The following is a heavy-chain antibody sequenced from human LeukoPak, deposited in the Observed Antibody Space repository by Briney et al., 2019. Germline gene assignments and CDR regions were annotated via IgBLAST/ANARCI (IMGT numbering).Heavy chain of an antibody. CDR3: ARESVAAAGSSDY. J-gene: IGHJ4*02. CDR1: GFTFSSYE. CDR2: ISSSGSTI. V-gene: IGHV3-48*03. Sequence: TGGSLRLSCAASGFTFSSYEMNWVRQAPGKGLEWVSYISSSGSTIYYADSVKGRFTISRDNAKNSLYLQMNSLRAEGTAVYYCARESVAAAGSSDYWGQGTLVTVSS. D-gene: IGHD6-13*01.